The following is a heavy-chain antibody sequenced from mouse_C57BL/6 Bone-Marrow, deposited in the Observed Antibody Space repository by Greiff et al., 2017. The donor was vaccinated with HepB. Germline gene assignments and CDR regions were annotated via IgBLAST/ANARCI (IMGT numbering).Heavy chain of an antibody. J-gene: IGHJ1*03. CDR2: ISYDGSN. D-gene: IGHD4-1*01. Sequence: EVKLVESGPGLVKPSQSLSLTCSVTGYSITSGYYWNWIRQFPGNKLEWMGYISYDGSNNYNPSLKNRISITRDTSKNQFFLKLNSVTTEDTATYYCARTGDWYFDVWGTGTTVTVSS. CDR1: GYSITSGYY. CDR3: ARTGDWYFDV. V-gene: IGHV3-6*01.